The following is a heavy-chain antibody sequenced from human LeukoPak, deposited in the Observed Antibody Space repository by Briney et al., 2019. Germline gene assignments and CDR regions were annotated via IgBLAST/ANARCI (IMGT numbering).Heavy chain of an antibody. CDR1: GGSISSGGYS. CDR3: ARISGKRFLDY. D-gene: IGHD5-12*01. J-gene: IGHJ4*02. CDR2: IYHSGST. V-gene: IGHV4-30-2*01. Sequence: SETLSLTCAVSGGSISSGGYSWSWLRQPPGKGLEWIGYIYHSGSTYYNPSLKSRVTISVDRSKNQFSPKLSSVTAADTAVYYCARISGKRFLDYWGQGTLVTVSS.